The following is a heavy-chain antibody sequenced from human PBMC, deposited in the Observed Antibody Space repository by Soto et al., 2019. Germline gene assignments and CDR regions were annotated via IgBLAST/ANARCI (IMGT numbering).Heavy chain of an antibody. CDR1: GFTFSSYW. CDR3: ARIASAGRGLDV. Sequence: EVQLVESGGGLVQPGGSLRLSCAASGFTFSSYWMSWVRQAPVKGLEWVGNIKQDGSEKNYVDFVEGRFTISRDNAENSLYLQMNSLRAEDTAVYYCARIASAGRGLDVWGQGTTVVVFS. V-gene: IGHV3-7*01. D-gene: IGHD6-13*01. J-gene: IGHJ6*02. CDR2: IKQDGSEK.